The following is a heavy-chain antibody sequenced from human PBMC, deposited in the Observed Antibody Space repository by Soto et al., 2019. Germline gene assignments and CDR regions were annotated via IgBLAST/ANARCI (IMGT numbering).Heavy chain of an antibody. J-gene: IGHJ6*02. D-gene: IGHD3-3*01. CDR3: ARDQAYYDFWSGYYTGYYYYGMDV. Sequence: GGSLRLSCAASGFTFSSYAMHWVRQAPGKGLEWVAVISYDGSNKYYADSVKGRFTISRDNSKNTLYLQMNSLRAEDTAVYYCARDQAYYDFWSGYYTGYYYYGMDVWGQGTTVTVSS. CDR1: GFTFSSYA. V-gene: IGHV3-30-3*01. CDR2: ISYDGSNK.